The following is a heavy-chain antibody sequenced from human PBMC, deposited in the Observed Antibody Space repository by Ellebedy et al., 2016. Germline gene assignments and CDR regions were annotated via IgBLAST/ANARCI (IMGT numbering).Heavy chain of an antibody. CDR3: VRATGSYPFDN. V-gene: IGHV1-46*01. CDR1: GHTFSSYY. CDR2: INPSAGTT. D-gene: IGHD3-10*01. Sequence: ASVKVSCXTSGHTFSSYYIHWVRKAPGQGLEWMGIINPSAGTTNYAPRLQGRITITRDTSTNTVYMELSSLRSEDTAVYYCVRATGSYPFDNWGQGTLVTVSS. J-gene: IGHJ4*02.